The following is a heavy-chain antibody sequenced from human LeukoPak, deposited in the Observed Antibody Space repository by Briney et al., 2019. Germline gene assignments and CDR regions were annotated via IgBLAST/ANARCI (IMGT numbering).Heavy chain of an antibody. CDR2: INSDGSST. CDR1: GFTLSSYW. V-gene: IGHV3-74*01. Sequence: GGSLRLSCAASGFTLSSYWMHWVRQAPGKGLVWASRINSDGSSTSYADSVKGRFTISRDNAKNTLYLQITSPRAEDTAVYYCARPPNWGQGTLVTVSS. J-gene: IGHJ4*02. CDR3: ARPPN.